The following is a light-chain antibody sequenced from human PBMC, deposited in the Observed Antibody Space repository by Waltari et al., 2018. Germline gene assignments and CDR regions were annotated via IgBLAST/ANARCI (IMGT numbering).Light chain of an antibody. CDR2: GAS. Sequence: ELVLTQSPGTLSLSPGERATLSCRPSQSVCSYLAWYQQKPGQAPRLLIYGASSRATGIPDRFSGSGSGTDFTLTISRLDPGDFAVYYCQQHGSSSLVTFGPGTKVDIK. CDR3: QQHGSSSLVT. CDR1: QSVCSY. V-gene: IGKV3-20*01. J-gene: IGKJ3*01.